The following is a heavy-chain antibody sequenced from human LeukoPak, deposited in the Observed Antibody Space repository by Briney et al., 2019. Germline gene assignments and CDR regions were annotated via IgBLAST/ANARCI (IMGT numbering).Heavy chain of an antibody. CDR2: IYHSGNT. J-gene: IGHJ5*02. Sequence: SETLSLTCTVSGGTISSYYWSWIRQPPGKGLEWIGYIYHSGNTNYNPSLKSRVTIAVDTSKNQFSLKLGSVTAADTAVYYCATTVAVAGPTGFDPWGQGTLVTVSS. V-gene: IGHV4-59*08. CDR1: GGTISSYY. D-gene: IGHD6-19*01. CDR3: ATTVAVAGPTGFDP.